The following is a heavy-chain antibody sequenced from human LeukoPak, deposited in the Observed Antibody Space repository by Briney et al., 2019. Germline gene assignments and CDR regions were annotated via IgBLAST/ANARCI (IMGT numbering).Heavy chain of an antibody. CDR1: GGSISGSGSSYY. J-gene: IGHJ3*02. Sequence: SSETLSLTCTVSGGSISGSGSSYYWVWIRQPPGKGLEWIGSIYYSGSTYYNPSLKSRVTISVDTSKNLFSLKLSSVTAADTAVYFCARTPRYSGNYYNAFDIWGQGTTVTVSS. D-gene: IGHD1-26*01. V-gene: IGHV4-39*01. CDR3: ARTPRYSGNYYNAFDI. CDR2: IYYSGST.